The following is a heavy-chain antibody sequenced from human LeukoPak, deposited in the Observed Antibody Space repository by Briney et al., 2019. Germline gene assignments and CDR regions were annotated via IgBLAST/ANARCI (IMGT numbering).Heavy chain of an antibody. CDR3: VSGNDPDSTWENYRLDAFDI. V-gene: IGHV3-21*01. CDR2: IRSDGDYI. CDR1: GYTFSHYS. J-gene: IGHJ3*02. D-gene: IGHD3-16*02. Sequence: GGSLRLSCAASGYTFSHYSVNWVRQAPGKGLEWVSSIRSDGDYIYYADSVKGRFTISIDNTKSSLYLQMNSLRAEDTAVYYCVSGNDPDSTWENYRLDAFDIWGQGTTV.